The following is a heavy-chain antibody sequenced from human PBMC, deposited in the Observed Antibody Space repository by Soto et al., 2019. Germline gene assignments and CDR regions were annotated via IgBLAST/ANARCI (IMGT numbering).Heavy chain of an antibody. CDR1: GGSISSYY. CDR2: IYTSGNT. Sequence: PSETLSLTCTVSGGSISSYYWSWIRQPAGKGLEWIGRIYTSGNTNYNPSLKSRVTMSVDTSKNQFSLKLSSVTAADTAVYYCAREEVGYCSGGRCYYYVMDVWGQGTTVPVSS. D-gene: IGHD2-15*01. V-gene: IGHV4-4*07. J-gene: IGHJ6*02. CDR3: AREEVGYCSGGRCYYYVMDV.